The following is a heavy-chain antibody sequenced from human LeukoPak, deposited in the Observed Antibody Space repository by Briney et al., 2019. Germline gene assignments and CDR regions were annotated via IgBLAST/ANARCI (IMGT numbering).Heavy chain of an antibody. CDR2: IRYDGSNK. D-gene: IGHD2-8*01. V-gene: IGHV3-30*02. J-gene: IGHJ4*02. CDR1: GFTLSSYG. Sequence: GGSLRLSCAASGFTLSSYGMHRGGQAPGKGVGWGAFIRYDGSNKYYAASVKGRFTISRDNSKNTLYLQMNSLRAEDTAVYYCAREGPYCTNGVCYGAFDYWGQGTLVTVSS. CDR3: AREGPYCTNGVCYGAFDY.